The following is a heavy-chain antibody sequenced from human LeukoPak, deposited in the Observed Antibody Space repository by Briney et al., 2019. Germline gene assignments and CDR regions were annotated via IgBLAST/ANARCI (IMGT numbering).Heavy chain of an antibody. CDR1: GGSFSGYY. D-gene: IGHD2-2*01. CDR3: ARRALWGTSARMDV. Sequence: SETLSLTCAVYGGSFSGYYWSWIRQPPGKGLEWIGEIYHSGSTNYNPSLKSRVTISVDKSKNQFSLKLSSVTAADTAVYYCARRALWGTSARMDVWGQGTTVTVSS. V-gene: IGHV4-34*01. J-gene: IGHJ6*02. CDR2: IYHSGST.